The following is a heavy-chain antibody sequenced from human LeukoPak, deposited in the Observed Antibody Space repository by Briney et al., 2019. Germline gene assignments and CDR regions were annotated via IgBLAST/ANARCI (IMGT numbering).Heavy chain of an antibody. CDR2: INHSGST. D-gene: IGHD2-2*01. CDR1: GGSFSGYY. V-gene: IGHV4-34*01. CDR3: ARALSEDGLVVPAAIRVSPTRDYYYYMDV. Sequence: PSETLSLTCAVYGGSFSGYYWNWIRQPPGKGLEWIGEINHSGSTNYNPSLKSRVTISVDTSKNQFSLKLSSVTAADTAVYYCARALSEDGLVVPAAIRVSPTRDYYYYMDVWGKGTTVTVSS. J-gene: IGHJ6*03.